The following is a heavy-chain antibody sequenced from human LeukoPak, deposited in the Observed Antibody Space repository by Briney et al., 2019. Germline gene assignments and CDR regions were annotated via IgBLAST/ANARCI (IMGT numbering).Heavy chain of an antibody. CDR1: GYSISSGYY. CDR2: IYHSGTT. Sequence: SETLSLTCTVSGYSISSGYYWGWIRQPPGKGLEWIGSIYHSGTTYYNPSLKSRVTISVDTSKNQFSLKLSSVTAADTAVYYCARNIFWSGSYYDYWSQGTLVTVSS. D-gene: IGHD3-3*01. J-gene: IGHJ4*02. V-gene: IGHV4-38-2*02. CDR3: ARNIFWSGSYYDY.